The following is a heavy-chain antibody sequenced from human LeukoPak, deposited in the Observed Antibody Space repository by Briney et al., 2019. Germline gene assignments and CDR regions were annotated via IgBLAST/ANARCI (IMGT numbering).Heavy chain of an antibody. CDR3: ARPDCSSTSCPFDP. CDR1: GYTFTCYG. Sequence: GASVKVSCKASGYTFTCYGISWVRQAPGQGLEWMGWISAYNGNTNYAQKLQGRVTMTTDTSTSTAYMELRSLRSDDTAVYYCARPDCSSTSCPFDPWGQGTLVTVSS. CDR2: ISAYNGNT. D-gene: IGHD2-2*01. V-gene: IGHV1-18*01. J-gene: IGHJ5*02.